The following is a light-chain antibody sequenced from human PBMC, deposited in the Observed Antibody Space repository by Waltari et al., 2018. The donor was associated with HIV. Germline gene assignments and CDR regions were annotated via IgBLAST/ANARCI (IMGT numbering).Light chain of an antibody. CDR2: DAS. CDR3: QQYASSPWT. CDR1: QTISNNY. V-gene: IGKV3D-20*01. J-gene: IGKJ2*02. Sequence: IVLPQSPATLSLSPGERANLSCGASQTISNNYLAWYQQKPGLPPRLVIYDASNRAGGIPDRFGGSGSGTDFTLTINRLEPDDFAVYYCQQYASSPWTFGQGTKLEVK.